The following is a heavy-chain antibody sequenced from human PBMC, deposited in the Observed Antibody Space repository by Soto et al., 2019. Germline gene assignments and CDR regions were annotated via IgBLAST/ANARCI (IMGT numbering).Heavy chain of an antibody. D-gene: IGHD3-3*01. J-gene: IGHJ4*02. Sequence: ASVKVSCKASGYTFTNYAMHWVRQAPGQRLEWMGWINAGNGNTKYSQKFQGRVTITRDTSTSTAYMELSSLRSEDTAVYYCAREGVETLLDYWGQGTLVTVSS. CDR2: INAGNGNT. V-gene: IGHV1-3*01. CDR1: GYTFTNYA. CDR3: AREGVETLLDY.